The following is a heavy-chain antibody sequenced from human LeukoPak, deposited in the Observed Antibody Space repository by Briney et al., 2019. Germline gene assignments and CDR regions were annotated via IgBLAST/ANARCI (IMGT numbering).Heavy chain of an antibody. Sequence: ASVNVSCKASGYTFTSYGISWVRQAPGQGLEWMGWISAYNGNTNYAQKLQGRVTMTTDTSTSTAYMELRSLRSDDTAVYYCARASPDLIQGAVDYWGQGTLVTVSS. CDR2: ISAYNGNT. CDR3: ARASPDLIQGAVDY. CDR1: GYTFTSYG. V-gene: IGHV1-18*01. J-gene: IGHJ4*02. D-gene: IGHD1-1*01.